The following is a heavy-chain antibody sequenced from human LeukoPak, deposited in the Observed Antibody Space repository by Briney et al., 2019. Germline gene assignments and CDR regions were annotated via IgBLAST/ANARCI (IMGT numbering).Heavy chain of an antibody. D-gene: IGHD3-22*01. J-gene: IGHJ3*02. V-gene: IGHV3-30-3*01. CDR3: ARDYYDSSGYWPDAFDI. Sequence: GGSLRLSCAASGFTFSSYAMSWVRQAPGKGLEWVAVISYDGSNKYYADSVKGRFTISRDNSKNTLYLQMNSLRAEDTAVHYCARDYYDSSGYWPDAFDIWGQGTMVTVSS. CDR1: GFTFSSYA. CDR2: ISYDGSNK.